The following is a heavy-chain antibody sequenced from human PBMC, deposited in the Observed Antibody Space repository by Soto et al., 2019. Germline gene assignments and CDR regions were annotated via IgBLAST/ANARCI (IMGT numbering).Heavy chain of an antibody. D-gene: IGHD4-17*01. CDR2: IYWDDDK. Sequence: ASGPTLVNPTQTLTLTCTFSGFSLATSGVGVGWIRQPPGKALECLALIYWDDDKRYSPSLKSRLTITKDTSKNQVVLTMTNMDPVDTATYYCAHGSTVTEWDLFDYGGQGTLVTVSS. CDR1: GFSLATSGVG. V-gene: IGHV2-5*02. J-gene: IGHJ4*02. CDR3: AHGSTVTEWDLFDY.